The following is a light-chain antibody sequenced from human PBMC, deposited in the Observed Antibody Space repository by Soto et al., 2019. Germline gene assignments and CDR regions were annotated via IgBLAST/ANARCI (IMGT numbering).Light chain of an antibody. V-gene: IGLV2-14*03. Sequence: QSVLTQPASVSGSPGQSITISCTGTSSDVGGYNYVSWYQSHPGEAPKLIIYDVSNRPSGVSDRFSGSKSGNTASLTISGLQAEDEAEYYCSSYTSSISYVFGTRTKVTVL. CDR3: SSYTSSISYV. CDR2: DVS. J-gene: IGLJ1*01. CDR1: SSDVGGYNY.